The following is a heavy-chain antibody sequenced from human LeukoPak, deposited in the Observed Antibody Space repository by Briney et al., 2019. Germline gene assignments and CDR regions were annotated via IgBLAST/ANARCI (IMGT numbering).Heavy chain of an antibody. D-gene: IGHD2-15*01. CDR3: AAGYCSGGSCYPYYFDY. Sequence: PSETLSLTRAVYGGSFSGYYWSWIRQPPGKGLEWIGEINHSGSTNYNPSLKSRVTISVDTSKNQFSLKLSSVTAADTAVYYCAAGYCSGGSCYPYYFDYWGQGTLVTVAS. J-gene: IGHJ4*02. CDR1: GGSFSGYY. V-gene: IGHV4-34*01. CDR2: INHSGST.